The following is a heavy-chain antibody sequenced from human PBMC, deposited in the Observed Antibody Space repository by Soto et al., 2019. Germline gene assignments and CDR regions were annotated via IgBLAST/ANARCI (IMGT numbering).Heavy chain of an antibody. Sequence: SETLSLTCAVYGGSFSGYYWSWIRQPPGKGLEWIGEINHSGSTNYSPSLKSRVTISVDTSKNQFSLKLSSVTAADTAVYYCARVAGYCSGGSCLRRFDYWGQGTLVTVSS. CDR3: ARVAGYCSGGSCLRRFDY. CDR2: INHSGST. CDR1: GGSFSGYY. V-gene: IGHV4-34*01. J-gene: IGHJ4*02. D-gene: IGHD2-15*01.